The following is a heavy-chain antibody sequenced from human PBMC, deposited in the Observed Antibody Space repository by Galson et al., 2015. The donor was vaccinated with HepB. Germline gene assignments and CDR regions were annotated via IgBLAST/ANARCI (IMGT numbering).Heavy chain of an antibody. J-gene: IGHJ6*03. Sequence: SVKVSCKASGYTFTSYYMHWVRQAPGQGLEWMGIINPSGGSTSYAQKFQGRVTMTRDTSTSTVYMELSSLRSEDTAVYYCARETRAARPRLYYYYYMDVWGKGTTVTVSS. CDR3: ARETRAARPRLYYYYYMDV. D-gene: IGHD6-6*01. V-gene: IGHV1-46*01. CDR2: INPSGGST. CDR1: GYTFTSYY.